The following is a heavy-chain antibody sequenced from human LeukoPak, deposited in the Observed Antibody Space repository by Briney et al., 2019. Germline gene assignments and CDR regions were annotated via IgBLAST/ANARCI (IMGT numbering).Heavy chain of an antibody. D-gene: IGHD3-3*01. J-gene: IGHJ4*02. V-gene: IGHV4-39*01. CDR1: GGSISSSSYY. CDR3: ARPTVPTYDFWSGYSYYFDY. CDR2: IYYSGST. Sequence: SETLSLTCTVSGGSISSSSYYWGWIRQPPGKGLEWIGSIYYSGSTYYNPSLKSRVTISVDTSKNQFSLKLSSVTAADTAVYYRARPTVPTYDFWSGYSYYFDYWGQGTLVTVSS.